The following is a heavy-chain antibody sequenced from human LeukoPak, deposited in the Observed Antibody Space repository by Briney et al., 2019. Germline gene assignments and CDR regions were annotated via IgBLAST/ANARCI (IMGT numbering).Heavy chain of an antibody. CDR3: ASGNYYYYYMDV. D-gene: IGHD2-15*01. J-gene: IGHJ6*03. Sequence: GGSLRLSCAASGFTFSTYTMNWVRQAPGKGLEWVSSISSSSSYIYYADSVKGRFTISRDNAKNSLFLQMDSLRAQDTALYYCASGNYYYYYMDVWGKGTTVTVSS. CDR1: GFTFSTYT. CDR2: ISSSSSYI. V-gene: IGHV3-21*01.